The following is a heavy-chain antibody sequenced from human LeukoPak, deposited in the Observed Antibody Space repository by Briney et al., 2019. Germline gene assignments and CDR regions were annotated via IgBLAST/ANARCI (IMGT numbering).Heavy chain of an antibody. V-gene: IGHV3-7*01. J-gene: IGHJ4*02. CDR2: IKQDGSEK. CDR3: ARPRQDSGWHYDY. Sequence: GGSLRLSCAASGFTFSIYWMRWVRQAPGKGREGVANIKQDGSEKYYVDSVKGRFTISRDNAKTSLYLQMNSLRAEDTAVYSCARPRQDSGWHYDYWGQGTLVTVSS. D-gene: IGHD6-19*01. CDR1: GFTFSIYW.